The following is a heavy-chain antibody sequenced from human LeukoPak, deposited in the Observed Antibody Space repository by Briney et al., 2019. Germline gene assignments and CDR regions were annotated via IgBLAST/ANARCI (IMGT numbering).Heavy chain of an antibody. CDR2: IYYTGST. D-gene: IGHD6-6*01. V-gene: IGHV4-59*01. CDR3: ARWGSIAVARFDY. CDR1: GGSISSYY. Sequence: KTSETLSLTSTVSGGSISSYYWSWIRQPPGKGLEWIGYIYYTGSTNYNPSLTGRVNISVDTSKNQFSLNLTSVTAADTAVYYCARWGSIAVARFDYWGQGTLVTVSS. J-gene: IGHJ4*02.